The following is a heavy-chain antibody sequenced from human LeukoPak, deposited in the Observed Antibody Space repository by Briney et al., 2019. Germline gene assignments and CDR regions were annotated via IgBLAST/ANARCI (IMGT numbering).Heavy chain of an antibody. CDR2: IIPILGTA. CDR3: ARSLSSTRVGVPAAPYYYGMDV. J-gene: IGHJ6*04. CDR1: GGTFSSYA. Sequence: SVKVSCKASGGTFSSYAISWVRQAPGQGLEWTGGIIPILGTANYAQKFQGRVTITADESTSTAYMELSSLRSEDTAVYYCARSLSSTRVGVPAAPYYYGMDVWGKGTTVTVSS. V-gene: IGHV1-69*01. D-gene: IGHD2-2*01.